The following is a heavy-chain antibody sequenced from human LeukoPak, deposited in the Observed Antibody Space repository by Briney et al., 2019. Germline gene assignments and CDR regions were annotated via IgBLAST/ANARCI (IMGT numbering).Heavy chain of an antibody. CDR2: IIPILGIA. CDR3: ARTPDYGENWFDP. V-gene: IGHV1-69*02. D-gene: IGHD4-17*01. J-gene: IGHJ5*02. CDR1: GGTFSSYT. Sequence: SVKVSCKASGGTFSSYTISWVRQAPGQGLEWMGRIIPILGIANYAQKFQGRVTITTDESTSTAYMELSSLRSEDTAVYYCARTPDYGENWFDPWGQGTLVTVSS.